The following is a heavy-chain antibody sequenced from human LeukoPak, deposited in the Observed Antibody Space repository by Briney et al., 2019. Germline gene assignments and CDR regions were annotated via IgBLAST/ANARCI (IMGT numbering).Heavy chain of an antibody. D-gene: IGHD3-22*01. V-gene: IGHV3-30*04. Sequence: PGGSLRLSCAASGFTFSSYAMHWVRQAPGKGLEWVAVISYDGSNKYYADSVKGRFTISRDNSKNTLYLQMNSLRAEDTAVYYCAKDDGYYDSSGYYGADYSGQGTLVTVSS. CDR1: GFTFSSYA. CDR3: AKDDGYYDSSGYYGADY. CDR2: ISYDGSNK. J-gene: IGHJ4*02.